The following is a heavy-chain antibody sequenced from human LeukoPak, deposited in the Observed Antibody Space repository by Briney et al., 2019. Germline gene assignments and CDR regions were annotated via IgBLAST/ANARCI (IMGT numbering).Heavy chain of an antibody. D-gene: IGHD3-3*01. Sequence: ASVKVSCKASGYTFTSYGISWVRQAPGQGLEWMGWISAYNGNTNYAQKLQGRVTMTTDTSTSTAYMELRSLRSDDTAVYYCARAPRITIFGVPQFSVYMDVWGKGTTVTVSS. CDR3: ARAPRITIFGVPQFSVYMDV. CDR2: ISAYNGNT. J-gene: IGHJ6*03. CDR1: GYTFTSYG. V-gene: IGHV1-18*01.